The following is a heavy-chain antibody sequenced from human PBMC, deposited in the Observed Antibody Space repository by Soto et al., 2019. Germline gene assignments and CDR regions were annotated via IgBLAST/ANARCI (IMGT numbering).Heavy chain of an antibody. CDR1: GFTFSSYS. J-gene: IGHJ4*02. CDR3: ARDYYDILTGYYKGTVFDY. V-gene: IGHV3-21*01. Sequence: TGGSLRLSCAASGFTFSSYSMNWVRQAPGKGLEWVSSISSSSSYIYYADSVKGRFTISRDNAKNSLYLQMNSLRAEDTAVYYCARDYYDILTGYYKGTVFDYWGQGTLVTVSS. D-gene: IGHD3-9*01. CDR2: ISSSSSYI.